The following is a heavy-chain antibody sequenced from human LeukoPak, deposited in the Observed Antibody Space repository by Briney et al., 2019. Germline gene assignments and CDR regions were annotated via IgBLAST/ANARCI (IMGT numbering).Heavy chain of an antibody. Sequence: SDTLSLTCTVSGGSISSSSYYWGWIRQPPGKGLEWIGSIYYSGSTYYNPSLKSRVTISVDTSKNQFSLKLSSVTAADTAVYYCAKLDYYYYMDVWGKGTTVTISS. V-gene: IGHV4-39*07. CDR2: IYYSGST. CDR1: GGSISSSSYY. CDR3: AKLDYYYYMDV. J-gene: IGHJ6*03. D-gene: IGHD4-23*01.